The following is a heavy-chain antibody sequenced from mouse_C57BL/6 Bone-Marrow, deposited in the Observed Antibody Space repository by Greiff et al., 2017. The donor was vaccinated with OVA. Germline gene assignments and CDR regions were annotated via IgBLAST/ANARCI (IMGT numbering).Heavy chain of an antibody. CDR2: INYDGSST. V-gene: IGHV5-16*01. Sequence: DVHLVESEGGLVQPGSSMKLSCTASGFTFSDYYMAWVRQVPEKGLEWVANINYDGSSTYYLDSLKSRFIISRDNAKNILYLQMSSLKSEDTATYYCARDRDGSSPDWYFDVWGTGTTVTVSS. CDR3: ARDRDGSSPDWYFDV. J-gene: IGHJ1*03. D-gene: IGHD1-1*01. CDR1: GFTFSDYY.